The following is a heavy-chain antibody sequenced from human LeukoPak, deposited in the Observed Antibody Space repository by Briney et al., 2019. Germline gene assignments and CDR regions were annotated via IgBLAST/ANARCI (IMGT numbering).Heavy chain of an antibody. CDR2: IYYSGST. Sequence: SETLSLTCTVSGGSISSSSYYWGWIRQPPGKGLEWIGSIYYSGSTYYSPSLKSRVTISVDTSKNQFSLKLSSVTAADTAVYYCARALGRRYYDFWSGYRVSFFDYWGQGTLVTVSS. V-gene: IGHV4-39*07. CDR3: ARALGRRYYDFWSGYRVSFFDY. CDR1: GGSISSSSYY. J-gene: IGHJ4*02. D-gene: IGHD3-3*01.